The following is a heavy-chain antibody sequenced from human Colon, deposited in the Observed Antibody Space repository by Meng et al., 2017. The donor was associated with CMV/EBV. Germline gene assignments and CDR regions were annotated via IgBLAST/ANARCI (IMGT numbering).Heavy chain of an antibody. Sequence: SGVTFSNYAWSWVRQAPGKGLEWVSVISGSGRTTYYADSVKGRFTISRDNSKNTQYLQMNSLRADDTAVYFCARVPGPAGAVTWYFDLWGRGTLVTVSS. CDR1: GVTFSNYA. D-gene: IGHD6-19*01. J-gene: IGHJ2*01. V-gene: IGHV3-23*01. CDR3: ARVPGPAGAVTWYFDL. CDR2: ISGSGRTT.